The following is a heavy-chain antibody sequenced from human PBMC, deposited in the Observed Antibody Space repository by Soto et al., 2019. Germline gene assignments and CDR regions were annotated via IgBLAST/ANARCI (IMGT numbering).Heavy chain of an antibody. CDR1: GGSISSYY. J-gene: IGHJ6*03. CDR3: ARVLIYSGYDYYYYYYMDV. Sequence: SETLSLTCTVSGGSISSYYWSWIRQPPGKGLEWIGYIYYSGSTNYNPSLKSRVTISVDTSKNQFSLKLSSVTAADTAVYYCARVLIYSGYDYYYYYYMDVWGKGTTVTVSS. CDR2: IYYSGST. D-gene: IGHD5-12*01. V-gene: IGHV4-59*01.